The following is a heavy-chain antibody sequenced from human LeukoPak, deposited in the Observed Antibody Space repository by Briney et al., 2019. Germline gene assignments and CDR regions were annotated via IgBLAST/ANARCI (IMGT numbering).Heavy chain of an antibody. J-gene: IGHJ4*02. Sequence: PGGSLRLSCAASGFTFSSYAMSWVRQAPGKGLEWVSAISGSGGSTYYADSVKGRFTISRDNSKNTLYLQMNSLRAEDTAVYYCANHIGAWIQLWSHYFDYWGQGTLVTVSS. CDR3: ANHIGAWIQLWSHYFDY. V-gene: IGHV3-23*01. CDR2: ISGSGGST. CDR1: GFTFSSYA. D-gene: IGHD5-18*01.